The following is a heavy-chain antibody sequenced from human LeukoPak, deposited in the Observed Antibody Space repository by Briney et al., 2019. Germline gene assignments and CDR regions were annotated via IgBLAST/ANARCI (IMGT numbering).Heavy chain of an antibody. Sequence: ASVKVSCKASGYTFTSYAMHWVRQAPGQRLEWMGWINVRNGDTKYSQKFQGRVTITADESTSTAYMELSSLRSEDTAVYYCARDLTAGALYFDYWGQGTLVTVSS. D-gene: IGHD6-13*01. CDR3: ARDLTAGALYFDY. V-gene: IGHV1-3*01. J-gene: IGHJ4*02. CDR1: GYTFTSYA. CDR2: INVRNGDT.